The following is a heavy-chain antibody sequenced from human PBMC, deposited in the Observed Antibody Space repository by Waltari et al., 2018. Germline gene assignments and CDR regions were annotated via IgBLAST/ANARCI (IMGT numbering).Heavy chain of an antibody. CDR1: GGSVTSYF. D-gene: IGHD1-26*01. Sequence: VQLQESGPGLVKPSETLSLTCTVSGGSVTSYFWSWVRQPAGKGLEWGGRISTSGSANYSPSLESRVTMSVDRSENQVSLNLHSVTAADTAIYYCARETGTGYYPNYFDYWGQGTPVTVSS. J-gene: IGHJ4*02. V-gene: IGHV4-4*07. CDR3: ARETGTGYYPNYFDY. CDR2: ISTSGSA.